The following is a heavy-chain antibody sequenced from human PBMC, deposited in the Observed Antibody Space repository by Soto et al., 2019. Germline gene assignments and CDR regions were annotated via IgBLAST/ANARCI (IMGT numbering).Heavy chain of an antibody. CDR3: ARDLGQRVDNWNYGRLYYYGMDV. J-gene: IGHJ6*02. CDR1: GFTFSSYA. D-gene: IGHD1-7*01. Sequence: PGGSLRLSCAASGFTFSSYAMHWVHQAPGKGLKRVAVISYDGSNKYYADSVKGRFTISRDNSKNTLYLQMNSLRAEDTAVYYCARDLGQRVDNWNYGRLYYYGMDVWGQGTTVTVSS. V-gene: IGHV3-30-3*01. CDR2: ISYDGSNK.